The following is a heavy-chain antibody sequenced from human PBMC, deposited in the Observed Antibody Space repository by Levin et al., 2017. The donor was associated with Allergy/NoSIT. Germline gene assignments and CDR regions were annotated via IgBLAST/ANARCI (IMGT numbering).Heavy chain of an antibody. D-gene: IGHD3-10*01. CDR1: GFTFSSYG. J-gene: IGHJ4*02. CDR2: ISYDGSNK. V-gene: IGHV3-30*18. CDR3: AKTYYYGSGHDY. Sequence: PGGSLRLSCAASGFTFSSYGMHWVRQAPGKGLEWVAVISYDGSNKYYADSVKGRFTISRDNSKNTLYLQMNSLRAEDTAVYYCAKTYYYGSGHDYWGQGTLVTVSS.